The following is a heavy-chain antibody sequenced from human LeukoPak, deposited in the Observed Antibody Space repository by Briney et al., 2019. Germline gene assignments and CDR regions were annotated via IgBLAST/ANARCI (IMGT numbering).Heavy chain of an antibody. J-gene: IGHJ3*02. D-gene: IGHD3-22*01. V-gene: IGHV3-30*18. CDR2: ISYDGGNK. CDR3: AKGTHNYDSSGYWGAFDI. Sequence: GGSLRLSCAASGFTFSSNDIHWVRQAPGKGLEWVVVISYDGGNKYYADSVKGRSAISRDNSKNTLYLQMNSLRAEDTAVYYCAKGTHNYDSSGYWGAFDIWGQGTMVTVSS. CDR1: GFTFSSND.